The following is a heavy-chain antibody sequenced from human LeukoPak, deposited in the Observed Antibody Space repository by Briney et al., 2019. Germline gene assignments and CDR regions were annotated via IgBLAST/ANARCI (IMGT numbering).Heavy chain of an antibody. D-gene: IGHD2-15*01. CDR3: ARSGVATCHY. CDR2: INPDGGGS. J-gene: IGHJ4*02. V-gene: IGHV3-23*01. Sequence: AGSLRLSCQASGFTFSIYAMSWVRQAPGKLLEWVSSINPDGGGSFFADSVKGRFTISRDDSRSVVYLQMNSLSAEDTAVYYCARSGVATCHYWGQGVLVTVSS. CDR1: GFTFSIYA.